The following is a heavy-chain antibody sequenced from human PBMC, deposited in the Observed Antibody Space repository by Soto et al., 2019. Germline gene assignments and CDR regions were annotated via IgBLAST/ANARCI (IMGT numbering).Heavy chain of an antibody. Sequence: PSETLSLTCTVSGGSISSGDYYWSWIRQPPGKGLERIGYIYYSGSTYYNPSLKSRVTISVDTSKNQFSLELSSVTAADTAVYYRARHPSYYDIVTGVRAPLRSHFDYWGQGTLVTVSS. V-gene: IGHV4-30-4*01. J-gene: IGHJ4*02. D-gene: IGHD3-9*01. CDR3: ARHPSYYDIVTGVRAPLRSHFDY. CDR1: GGSISSGDYY. CDR2: IYYSGST.